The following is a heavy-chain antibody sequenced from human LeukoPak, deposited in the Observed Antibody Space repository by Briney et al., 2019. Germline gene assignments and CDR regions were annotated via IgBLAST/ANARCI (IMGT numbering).Heavy chain of an antibody. CDR1: GFTFSSYA. CDR3: ARDRISLPGAFDI. Sequence: PGRSLRLSCAASGFTFSSYAMHWVRQAPGKGLEWVAVISYDGSNKYYADSVKGRFTISRDNSKNTLYLQMNSLRAEDTAVYYCARDRISLPGAFDIWGQGTMVTVSS. D-gene: IGHD2-15*01. CDR2: ISYDGSNK. J-gene: IGHJ3*02. V-gene: IGHV3-30*04.